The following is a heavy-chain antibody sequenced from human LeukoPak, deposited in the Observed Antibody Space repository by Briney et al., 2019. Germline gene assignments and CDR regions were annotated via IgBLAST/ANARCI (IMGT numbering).Heavy chain of an antibody. J-gene: IGHJ4*02. D-gene: IGHD3-16*01. Sequence: SETLSLTCTVSGGSISSYYWSWIRQPPGKGLEWIGYIHYSGSTNYNPSLKSRVTMSVDTSKNLFSLKVSSVTAADTALYYCARALSYVNYFDYWGQGSAVTVSS. CDR1: GGSISSYY. CDR3: ARALSYVNYFDY. CDR2: IHYSGST. V-gene: IGHV4-59*01.